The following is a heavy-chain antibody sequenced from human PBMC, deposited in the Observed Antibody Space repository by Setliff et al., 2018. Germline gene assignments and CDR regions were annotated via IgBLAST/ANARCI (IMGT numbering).Heavy chain of an antibody. CDR1: GDSISSRTYY. D-gene: IGHD6-13*01. J-gene: IGHJ5*02. CDR2: IYTSWST. V-gene: IGHV4-61*09. Sequence: PSETLSLTCTVSGDSISSRTYYWSWIRQPAGKGLEWIGHIYTSWSTIYNPSLKSRLTISLDTSKNQFSLNLSSVTAADTAVYYCARHGVTAGRTDNYFDPWGQGTLVTVSS. CDR3: ARHGVTAGRTDNYFDP.